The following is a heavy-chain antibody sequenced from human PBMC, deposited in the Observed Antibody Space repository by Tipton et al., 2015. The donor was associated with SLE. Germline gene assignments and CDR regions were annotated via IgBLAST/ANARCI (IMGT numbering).Heavy chain of an antibody. CDR2: ISHTGST. D-gene: IGHD2-2*01. V-gene: IGHV4-4*02. Sequence: SLRLSCGISGGSLSTNDFWSWVRQLPGKGLEWIAEISHTGSTNVNSSLKSRVTISVDTSKNQFSLKLKSVSAADTAVYYCARGPYGPAASYDYWGQGSLVTVFS. CDR1: GGSLSTNDF. CDR3: ARGPYGPAASYDY. J-gene: IGHJ4*02.